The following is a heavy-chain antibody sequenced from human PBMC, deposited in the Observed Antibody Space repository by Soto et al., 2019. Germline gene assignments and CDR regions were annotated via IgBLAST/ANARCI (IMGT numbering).Heavy chain of an antibody. V-gene: IGHV3-7*01. J-gene: IGHJ6*02. D-gene: IGHD1-26*01. CDR3: ARVRRRDWEMLQTVTYFYYGMDV. CDR2: INQDGSDK. CDR1: GFTFSFYW. Sequence: VQLVESGGGLVQPRGSQRLSCAVSGFTFSFYWMAWVRQAPGKGLEWGASINQDGSDKSYVDSVRGRFTISRDDDKNSLYLQMNSLGAEDTAVYYCARVRRRDWEMLQTVTYFYYGMDVWGQGTTVTVSS.